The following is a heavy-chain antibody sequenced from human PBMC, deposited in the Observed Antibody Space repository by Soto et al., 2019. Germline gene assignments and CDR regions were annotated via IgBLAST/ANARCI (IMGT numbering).Heavy chain of an antibody. V-gene: IGHV4-59*01. CDR3: ARQQWLVLNAFDI. D-gene: IGHD6-19*01. Sequence: QVQLQESGPGLVKPSETLSLTCTVSGGSISSYYWSRIRQPPGKGLEWIGYIYYSGSTNYNPSLKSRVTISVDTSKNQFSLKLSSVTAADTAVYYCARQQWLVLNAFDIWGQGTMVTVSS. J-gene: IGHJ3*02. CDR1: GGSISSYY. CDR2: IYYSGST.